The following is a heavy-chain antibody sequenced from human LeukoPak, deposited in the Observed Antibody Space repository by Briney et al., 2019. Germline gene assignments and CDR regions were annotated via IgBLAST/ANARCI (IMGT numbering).Heavy chain of an antibody. CDR1: GDSVSNSLYY. Sequence: SETLSLTCTVSGDSVSNSLYYWSWIRQPPGKGLEWIGYIYYNGGANYNPSLKSRVTISIDTSTNQFSLRLNSMTAADTAVYYCARVLRAASWRSYDYWGQGSLVTVSS. CDR3: ARVLRAASWRSYDY. D-gene: IGHD5-18*01. J-gene: IGHJ4*02. CDR2: IYYNGGA. V-gene: IGHV4-61*01.